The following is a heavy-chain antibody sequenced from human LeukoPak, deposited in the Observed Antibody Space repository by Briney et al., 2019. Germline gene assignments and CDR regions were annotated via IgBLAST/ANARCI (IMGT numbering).Heavy chain of an antibody. CDR2: INHSGST. CDR1: GGSFSGYY. V-gene: IGHV4-34*01. CDR3: ARGRRASSSWYGLVWFDP. D-gene: IGHD6-13*01. Sequence: PETLSLTCAVYGGSFSGYYWSWIRQPPGKGLEWIGEINHSGSTNYNSSLKSRVTISVDTSKNQFSLKLSSVTAADTAVYYCARGRRASSSWYGLVWFDPWGQGTLVTVSS. J-gene: IGHJ5*02.